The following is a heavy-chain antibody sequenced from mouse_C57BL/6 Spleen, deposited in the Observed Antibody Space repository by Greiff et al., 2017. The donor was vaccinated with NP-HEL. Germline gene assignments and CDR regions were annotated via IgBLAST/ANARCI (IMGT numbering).Heavy chain of an antibody. CDR2: INPNNGGT. Sequence: EVQLQQSGPELVKPGASVKISCKASGYTFTDYYMNWVKQSHGKSLEWIGDINPNNGGTSYNQKFKGKATLTVDKSSSTAYMELRSLTSEDSAVYYCARSVYDRFAYWGQGTLVTVSA. D-gene: IGHD2-3*01. V-gene: IGHV1-26*01. CDR3: ARSVYDRFAY. J-gene: IGHJ3*01. CDR1: GYTFTDYY.